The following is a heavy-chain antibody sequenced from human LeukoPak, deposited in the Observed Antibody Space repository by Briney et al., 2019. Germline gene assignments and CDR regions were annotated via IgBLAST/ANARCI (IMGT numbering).Heavy chain of an antibody. D-gene: IGHD3-9*01. CDR1: EYTFTDYY. J-gene: IGHJ3*02. Sequence: ASVKVSCKAAEYTFTDYYLHWVRLAPGQGFEWMPRISPSSGGTDYSQKFQGRVTMTRDTSISTASMELSRLTSDDTALYYCARARAAILTGYYVLDTFDIWGQGTMVTVSS. CDR3: ARARAAILTGYYVLDTFDI. CDR2: ISPSSGGT. V-gene: IGHV1-2*06.